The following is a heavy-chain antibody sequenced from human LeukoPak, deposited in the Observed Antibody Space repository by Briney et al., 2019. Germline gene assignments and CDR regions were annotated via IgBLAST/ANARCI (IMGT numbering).Heavy chain of an antibody. CDR1: GGSISSSSYY. CDR3: ARSRQLAGFDY. J-gene: IGHJ4*02. D-gene: IGHD6-13*01. CDR2: IYYSGST. V-gene: IGHV4-39*01. Sequence: SETLSLTCTVSGGSISSSSYYWGWIRQPPGKGLEWIGSIYYSGSTYYNPSLKSRVTISVDTSKNQFSLKLSSVTAADTAVYYCARSRQLAGFDYWGQGTPVTVSS.